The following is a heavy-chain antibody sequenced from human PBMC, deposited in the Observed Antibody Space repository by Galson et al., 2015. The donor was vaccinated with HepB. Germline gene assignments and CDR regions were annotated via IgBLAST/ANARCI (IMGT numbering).Heavy chain of an antibody. Sequence: SLRLSCAASGFTFSSYGMHWVRQAPGKGLEWVAFIRYDGSNKYYADSVKGRFTISRDNSKNTLYLQMNSLRAEDTAVYYCAKDRFTMVRGVIDYWGQGTLVTVSS. CDR3: AKDRFTMVRGVIDY. V-gene: IGHV3-30*02. J-gene: IGHJ4*02. CDR2: IRYDGSNK. CDR1: GFTFSSYG. D-gene: IGHD3-10*01.